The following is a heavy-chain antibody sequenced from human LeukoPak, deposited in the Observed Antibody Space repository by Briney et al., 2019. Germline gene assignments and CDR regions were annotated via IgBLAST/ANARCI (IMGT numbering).Heavy chain of an antibody. CDR1: GYTFTSYY. Sequence: GASVKVSCKASGYTFTSYYMHWVRQAPGQGLEWMGIINPSGGSTSYAQKFQGRVTMTRDTSTSTVYMELSSLRSEDTAVYYCARELLYDILTGYTYYFDYWGQGTLDTVSS. D-gene: IGHD3-9*01. V-gene: IGHV1-46*01. CDR2: INPSGGST. J-gene: IGHJ4*02. CDR3: ARELLYDILTGYTYYFDY.